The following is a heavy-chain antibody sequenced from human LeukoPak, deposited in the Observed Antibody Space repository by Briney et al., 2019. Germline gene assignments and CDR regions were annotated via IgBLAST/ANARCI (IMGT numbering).Heavy chain of an antibody. CDR2: ISYDGSNK. Sequence: RAGGSLRLSCAASGFTFSSYGMHWVRQAPGKGLEWVAVISYDGSNKYYADSVKGRFTISRDNSKNTLYLQMNSLRAEDTAVYYCAKGRVALEWLATRGIDYWGQGTLVTVSS. CDR1: GFTFSSYG. J-gene: IGHJ4*02. CDR3: AKGRVALEWLATRGIDY. D-gene: IGHD3-3*01. V-gene: IGHV3-30*18.